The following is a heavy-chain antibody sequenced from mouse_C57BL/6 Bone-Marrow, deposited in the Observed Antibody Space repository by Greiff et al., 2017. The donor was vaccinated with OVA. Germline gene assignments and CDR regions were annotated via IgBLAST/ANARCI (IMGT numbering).Heavy chain of an antibody. D-gene: IGHD1-1*01. CDR1: GYTFTSYW. J-gene: IGHJ4*01. V-gene: IGHV1-50*01. CDR3: ARKNYYGSIYAMDY. Sequence: QVQLQHPGAELVKPGASVKLSCKASGYTFTSYWMQWVKQRPGQGLEWIGEIDPSDSYTNYNQKFKGKATLTVDTSSSTAYMQLSSLTSEDSAVYYCARKNYYGSIYAMDYWGQGTSVTVSS. CDR2: IDPSDSYT.